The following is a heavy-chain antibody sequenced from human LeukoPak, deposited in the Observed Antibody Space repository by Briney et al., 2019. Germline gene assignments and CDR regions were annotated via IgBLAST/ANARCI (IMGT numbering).Heavy chain of an antibody. CDR2: IKSKTDGGTT. CDR3: TTVQFARTMSLDY. Sequence: PGGSLRLSCAVSEFTFSKAWMSWVRQAPGKGLEWVGRIKSKTDGGTTDSAAPVKGRFTISRDDSKNTLFLQMNRLRTEDTAVYYCTTVQFARTMSLDYWGQGALVTVSS. V-gene: IGHV3-15*01. J-gene: IGHJ4*02. CDR1: EFTFSKAW. D-gene: IGHD3-10*01.